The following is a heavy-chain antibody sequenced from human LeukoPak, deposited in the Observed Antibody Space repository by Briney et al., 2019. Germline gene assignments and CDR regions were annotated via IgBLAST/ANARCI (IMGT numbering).Heavy chain of an antibody. D-gene: IGHD1-26*01. V-gene: IGHV4-34*01. CDR2: INHSGST. Sequence: GSLRLSCAASGFTFSSNYMSWIRQPPGKGLEWIGEINHSGSTNYNPSLKSRVTISVDTSKNQFSLKLSSVTAADTAVYYCARGPLGLKRLRNWFDPWGQGTLVTVSS. CDR3: ARGPLGLKRLRNWFDP. J-gene: IGHJ5*02. CDR1: GFTFSSNY.